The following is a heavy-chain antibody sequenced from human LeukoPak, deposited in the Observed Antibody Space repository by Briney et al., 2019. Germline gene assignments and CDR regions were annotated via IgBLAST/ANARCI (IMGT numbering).Heavy chain of an antibody. CDR1: GFTFSSYW. CDR3: ASRDPCSGGDCFGLGY. J-gene: IGHJ4*02. D-gene: IGHD2-21*02. Sequence: GGSLRLSCTASGFTFSSYWMSWVRQAPGKGLEWVSGINGSGGKTFYAESVRGRFTISRDNSKNTVNLQMNSLRAEDTAVYYCASRDPCSGGDCFGLGYWGQGTLVTVSS. CDR2: INGSGGKT. V-gene: IGHV3-23*01.